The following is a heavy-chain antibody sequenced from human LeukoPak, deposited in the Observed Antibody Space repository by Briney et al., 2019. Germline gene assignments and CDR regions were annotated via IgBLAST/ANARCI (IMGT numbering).Heavy chain of an antibody. CDR3: ARDEFSQRWGRGGYWY. J-gene: IGHJ4*02. D-gene: IGHD2-21*01. V-gene: IGHV4-59*01. CDR2: VYYSGST. CDR1: GGSISSYY. Sequence: SETLSLTCTVSGGSISSYYWSWIRQPPGKGLEWIGYVYYSGSTNYNPSLKSRVTISVDTSKNQFSLKLSSVTAADTAVYYCARDEFSQRWGRGGYWYWGQGTLVTVSS.